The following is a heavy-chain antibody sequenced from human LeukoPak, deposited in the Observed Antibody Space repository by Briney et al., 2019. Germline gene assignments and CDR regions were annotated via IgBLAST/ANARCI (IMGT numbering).Heavy chain of an antibody. CDR3: ACTPTSYYYYYGMDV. V-gene: IGHV3-7*03. Sequence: GGSLRLSCAASGFTFSSNWMSWVRQAPGKGLEWVANIKQDGSEKYYVDSVKGRFTISRDNAKNSLYLQMNSLRAEDTAVYYCACTPTSYYYYYGMDVWGKGTTVTVSS. CDR2: IKQDGSEK. J-gene: IGHJ6*04. D-gene: IGHD2/OR15-2a*01. CDR1: GFTFSSNW.